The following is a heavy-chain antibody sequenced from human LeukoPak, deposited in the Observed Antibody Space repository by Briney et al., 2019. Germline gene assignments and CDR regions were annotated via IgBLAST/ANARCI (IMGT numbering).Heavy chain of an antibody. Sequence: SETLSLTCAVYGGSFSGYYWSWIRQPPGKGLEWIGEINHSGSTNYNPSLKSRVTISVDTSKNQFSLKLSSVTAADTAIYYCAGLIRPGWFDPWGQGTLVTVSS. D-gene: IGHD1-14*01. CDR2: INHSGST. CDR1: GGSFSGYY. J-gene: IGHJ5*02. CDR3: AGLIRPGWFDP. V-gene: IGHV4-34*01.